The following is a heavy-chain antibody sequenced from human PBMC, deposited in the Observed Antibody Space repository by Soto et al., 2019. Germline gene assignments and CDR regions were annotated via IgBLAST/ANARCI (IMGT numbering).Heavy chain of an antibody. V-gene: IGHV2-5*01. CDR1: GFSLSTSGVG. J-gene: IGHJ6*02. CDR3: AHHPKNWSRYYYYYGMDV. CDR2: IYWNDDK. D-gene: IGHD1-1*01. Sequence: QITLKESGPTLVKPTQTLTLTCTFSGFSLSTSGVGVGWIRQPPGKALEWLALIYWNDDKRYSPSLKSRLTITKDTSKNQVVLTMTNMDPVDTATYYCAHHPKNWSRYYYYYGMDVWGQGTTVTVSS.